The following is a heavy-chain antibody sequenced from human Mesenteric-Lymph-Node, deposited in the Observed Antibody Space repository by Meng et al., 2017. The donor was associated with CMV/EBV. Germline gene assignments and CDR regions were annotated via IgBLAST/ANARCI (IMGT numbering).Heavy chain of an antibody. Sequence: GESLKISCAASGFTFSGYGMHWVRQAPGKGLEWVAVIWYDGTNKYYADSVKGRFAISRDNSKNTLYLQMNSLRAEDTAVYYCAKDRSDYYETFDYWGQGTLVTVSS. CDR3: AKDRSDYYETFDY. J-gene: IGHJ4*02. D-gene: IGHD3-22*01. CDR2: IWYDGTNK. CDR1: GFTFSGYG. V-gene: IGHV3-33*06.